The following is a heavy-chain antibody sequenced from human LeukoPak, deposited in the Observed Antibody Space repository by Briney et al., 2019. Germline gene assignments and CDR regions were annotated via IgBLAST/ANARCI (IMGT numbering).Heavy chain of an antibody. CDR2: INQDGSEK. Sequence: PRGSLRLSCAASGFTFSRYWMSWVRQAPGKGLEWVANINQDGSEKYYVDSVKGRFTISRDNAKNSVYLQMNRLRAEDTAVYYCARDHGFSYYYYYMDVWGKGTTVTVSS. J-gene: IGHJ6*03. D-gene: IGHD3-3*01. CDR1: GFTFSRYW. V-gene: IGHV3-7*01. CDR3: ARDHGFSYYYYYMDV.